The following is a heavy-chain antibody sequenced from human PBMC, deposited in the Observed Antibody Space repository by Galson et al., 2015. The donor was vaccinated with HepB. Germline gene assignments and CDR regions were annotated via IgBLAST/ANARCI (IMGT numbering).Heavy chain of an antibody. Sequence: SLRLSCAASGFTFTRYAMNWVRQAPGKGLEWVSSIGGSGTKTYYADSVKGRFTISRDNSKNTLYLQMNSLRAEDTAVYYCARDSGSGASQDWGQGTLVTVSS. CDR1: GFTFTRYA. CDR3: ARDSGSGASQD. J-gene: IGHJ4*02. CDR2: IGGSGTKT. V-gene: IGHV3-23*01. D-gene: IGHD3-3*01.